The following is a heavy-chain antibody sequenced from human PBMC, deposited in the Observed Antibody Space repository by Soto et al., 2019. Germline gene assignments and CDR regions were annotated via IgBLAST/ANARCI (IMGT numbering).Heavy chain of an antibody. J-gene: IGHJ5*02. CDR3: ARAELYSSDKGWFDT. CDR1: GFCTSNYE. D-gene: IGHD6-19*01. Sequence: SATXSLTCALSGFCTSNYELIWIRQPPGKGLEWIGNIYYSGRTDYNPSLKSRVTISVDTSKNQFSLKLSSVTAADTAVYYCARAELYSSDKGWFDTWGQGTLVTVSS. V-gene: IGHV4-59*01. CDR2: IYYSGRT.